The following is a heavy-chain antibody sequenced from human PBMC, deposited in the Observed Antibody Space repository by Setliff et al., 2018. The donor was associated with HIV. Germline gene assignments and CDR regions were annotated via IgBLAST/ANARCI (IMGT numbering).Heavy chain of an antibody. CDR2: IYYNTRT. Sequence: SETLSLTCTVSGDSISGSSFYWAWLRQPPGKEPEWLASIYYNTRTYYNLSLRSLVTISVDTSKNPFSLKMTSVTAADTAVYYCAGNQNWNGYAFPYIDVWGKGTTVTVSS. D-gene: IGHD3-3*01. J-gene: IGHJ6*03. CDR3: AGNQNWNGYAFPYIDV. V-gene: IGHV4-39*02. CDR1: GDSISGSSFY.